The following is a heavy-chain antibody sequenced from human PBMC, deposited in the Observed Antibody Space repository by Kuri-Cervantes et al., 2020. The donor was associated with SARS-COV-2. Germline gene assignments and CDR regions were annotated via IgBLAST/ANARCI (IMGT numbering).Heavy chain of an antibody. V-gene: IGHV4-34*01. CDR2: INHSGST. CDR1: GGSFSGYY. J-gene: IGHJ6*03. D-gene: IGHD2-8*01. CDR3: ARRNGQQRNYYYYMDV. Sequence: SQTLSLTCAVYGGSFSGYYWSWIRQPPGKGLEWIGEINHSGSTNYNPSLKSRVTISVDTSKNQFSLKLSSVTAADTAVYYCARRNGQQRNYYYYMDVWGKGTTVTVSS.